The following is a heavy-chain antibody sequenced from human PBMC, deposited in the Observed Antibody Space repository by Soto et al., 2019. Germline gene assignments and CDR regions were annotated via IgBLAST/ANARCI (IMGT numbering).Heavy chain of an antibody. CDR3: AREGLASCGGDCYSTGGEGYFDL. Sequence: QVQLQESGPGLVKPSQTLSRTCTVSGGSISRGDYDWSWIRPHPGKCLWWIGYLYSRGSTYYNPALKNRGTISVDTSKSQFSLTLNSVTAGDTAVYYCAREGLASCGGDCYSTGGEGYFDLWGRGTLVTVSS. J-gene: IGHJ2*01. V-gene: IGHV4-31*03. CDR2: LYSRGST. D-gene: IGHD2-21*02. CDR1: GGSISRGDYD.